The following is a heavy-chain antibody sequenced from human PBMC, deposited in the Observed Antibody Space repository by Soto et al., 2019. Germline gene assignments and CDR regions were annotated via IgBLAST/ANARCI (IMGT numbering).Heavy chain of an antibody. V-gene: IGHV3-74*01. Sequence: EVQLVESEGGLVQRGGSLRLSCAASGFTFNYYWMHWVRQAPGQGLVWVSHIHSDGSTTTYADSVKGRFTISRDNAKNTLYLHMNTLRAEDMAVYYCVRGDKGGFDLWGQGTTITVSS. D-gene: IGHD2-21*02. J-gene: IGHJ3*01. CDR1: GFTFNYYW. CDR2: IHSDGSTT. CDR3: VRGDKGGFDL.